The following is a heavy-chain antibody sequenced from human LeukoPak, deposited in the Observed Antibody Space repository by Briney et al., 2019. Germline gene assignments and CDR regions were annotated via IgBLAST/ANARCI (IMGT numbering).Heavy chain of an antibody. CDR2: ISYDGSNK. D-gene: IGHD5-12*01. CDR3: GQGDSGYDFATAQY. J-gene: IGHJ4*02. V-gene: IGHV3-30-3*01. CDR1: GFTFSSYA. Sequence: PGGSLRLSCAASGFTFSSYAMHWVRQAPGKGLEWVAVISYDGSNKYYADSVKGRFTISRGNSKNTLYLQMNSLRAEDTAVYYCGQGDSGYDFATAQYWGQGTLVTVSS.